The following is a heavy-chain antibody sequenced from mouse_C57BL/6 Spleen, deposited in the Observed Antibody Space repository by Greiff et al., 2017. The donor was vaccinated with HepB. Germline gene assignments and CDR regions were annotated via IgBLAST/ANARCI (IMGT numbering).Heavy chain of an antibody. Sequence: VQLQQSGAELVRPGASVTLSCKASGYTFTDYEMHWVKQTPVHGLEWIGAIDPETGGTAYNQKFKGKAILTADKSSSTAYMELRSLTSEDSAVYYCTRWRGLRRGYFDYWGQGTTLTVSS. CDR2: IDPETGGT. D-gene: IGHD2-4*01. J-gene: IGHJ2*01. CDR3: TRWRGLRRGYFDY. CDR1: GYTFTDYE. V-gene: IGHV1-15*01.